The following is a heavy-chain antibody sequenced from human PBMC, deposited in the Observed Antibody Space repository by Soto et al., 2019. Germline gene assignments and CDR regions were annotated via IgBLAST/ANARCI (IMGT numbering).Heavy chain of an antibody. D-gene: IGHD1-26*01. CDR1: GFTFSTYG. J-gene: IGHJ4*02. CDR3: SRWADS. Sequence: GGSLRLSCAASGFTFSTYGMHWVRQAPGKGLVWVSHINSDGSSTFYADSVKGRFTVSRDNANNTLYLQMNSLRDDDTAVYYCSRWADSWGQGTLVTVSS. CDR2: INSDGSST. V-gene: IGHV3-74*01.